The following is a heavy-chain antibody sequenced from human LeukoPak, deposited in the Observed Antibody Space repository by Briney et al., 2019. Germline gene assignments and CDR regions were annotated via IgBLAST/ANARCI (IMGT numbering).Heavy chain of an antibody. Sequence: KPSETLSLTCAVYGGAFSGYYWSWIRQPPRKGLGWIGGINHSGSTNYNPSLKSRVTISVDTSKNQFSLKLSSVTAADTAVYYCARIRGYSYGFHYYYYMDVWGKGTTVTVSS. V-gene: IGHV4-34*01. D-gene: IGHD5-18*01. CDR3: ARIRGYSYGFHYYYYMDV. CDR1: GGAFSGYY. J-gene: IGHJ6*03. CDR2: INHSGST.